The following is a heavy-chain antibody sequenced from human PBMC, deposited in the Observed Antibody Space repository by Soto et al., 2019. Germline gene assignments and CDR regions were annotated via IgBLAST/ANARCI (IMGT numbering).Heavy chain of an antibody. Sequence: QVHLVESGGGVVQPGRSLKLSCAASGFTFSSFPMHWVRQAPGKGLEWVALLSSDGSNKYYADAVKGRFTISRDNSKNTLYRQMNSLRGEDTAVYYCARWSVQHDIYGYFWGQGTQVTVSS. D-gene: IGHD5-18*01. CDR3: ARWSVQHDIYGYF. CDR2: LSSDGSNK. J-gene: IGHJ4*02. V-gene: IGHV3-30-3*01. CDR1: GFTFSSFP.